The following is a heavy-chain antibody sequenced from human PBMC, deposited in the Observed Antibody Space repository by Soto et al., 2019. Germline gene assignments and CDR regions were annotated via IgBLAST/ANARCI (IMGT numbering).Heavy chain of an antibody. CDR2: IYRSGST. V-gene: IGHV4-39*07. CDR1: GDSIGSSPYF. D-gene: IGHD6-6*01. J-gene: IGHJ4*02. CDR3: ARVASSGIDY. Sequence: SETLSLTCSVSGDSIGSSPYFWGWIRQPPGKGLEWIGSIYRSGSTYYNPSLKSRVTISVDTSKNQFSLKLSSVTAADTAVYYCARVASSGIDYWGQGTLVTVSS.